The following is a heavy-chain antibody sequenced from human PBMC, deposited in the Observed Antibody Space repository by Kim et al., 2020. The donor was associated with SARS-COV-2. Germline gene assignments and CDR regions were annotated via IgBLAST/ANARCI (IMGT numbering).Heavy chain of an antibody. CDR2: ISSSGSTI. V-gene: IGHV3-48*03. Sequence: GGSLRLSCAASGFTFSSYEMNWVRQAPGKGLEWVSYISSSGSTIYYADSVKGRFTISRDNAKNSLYLQMNSLRAEDTAVYYCARTHYDFRSGYSGGMDVWGQGTTVTVSS. D-gene: IGHD3-3*01. J-gene: IGHJ6*02. CDR1: GFTFSSYE. CDR3: ARTHYDFRSGYSGGMDV.